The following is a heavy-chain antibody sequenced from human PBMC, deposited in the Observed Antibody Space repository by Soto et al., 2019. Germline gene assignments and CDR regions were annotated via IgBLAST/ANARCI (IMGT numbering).Heavy chain of an antibody. J-gene: IGHJ4*02. V-gene: IGHV3-23*01. CDR1: GFTFSSYA. D-gene: IGHD6-19*01. CDR2: ISGSDGST. CDR3: EKLSSGWY. Sequence: EVQLLESGGGLVQPGGSLRLSCAASGFTFSSYAMSWVRQAPGKGLEWVSAISGSDGSTYYADSVKGRFTISRDNSKNPVYLQMSSLRAEDTAVYYCEKLSSGWYGCQGTLVTVSS.